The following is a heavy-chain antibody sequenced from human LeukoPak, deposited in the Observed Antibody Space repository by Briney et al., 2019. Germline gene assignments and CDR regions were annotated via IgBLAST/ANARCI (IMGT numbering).Heavy chain of an antibody. V-gene: IGHV3-30*18. J-gene: IGHJ4*02. D-gene: IGHD6-6*01. Sequence: PGRSLRLSCAASGFTFSSYGMHWVRQAPGKGLEWVAVISYDGSNKYYADSVKGRFTISRDNSKNTLYLQMNSLRAEDTAVYYCAKDAYSSSSGVSDYWGQGTLVTVSS. CDR1: GFTFSSYG. CDR3: AKDAYSSSSGVSDY. CDR2: ISYDGSNK.